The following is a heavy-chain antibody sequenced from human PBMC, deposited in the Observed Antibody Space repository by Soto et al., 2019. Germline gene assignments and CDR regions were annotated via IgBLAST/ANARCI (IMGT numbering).Heavy chain of an antibody. CDR3: VRVIGYCSGGSCYSRHFDY. J-gene: IGHJ4*02. Sequence: PGGSLRLSCAASGFTFNSYGMHWVRQNPGKELVWVAVIWYDGSNKYYADSVKGRFTISRDNSKNTLYLQMNSLRAEDTAVYYCVRVIGYCSGGSCYSRHFDYWGQGTLVTVSS. CDR2: IWYDGSNK. CDR1: GFTFNSYG. D-gene: IGHD2-15*01. V-gene: IGHV3-33*01.